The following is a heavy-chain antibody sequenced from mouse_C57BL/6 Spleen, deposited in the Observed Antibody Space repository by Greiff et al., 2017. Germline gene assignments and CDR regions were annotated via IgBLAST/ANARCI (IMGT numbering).Heavy chain of an antibody. CDR2: IWSGGST. Sequence: VKLMESGPGLVQPSQSLSITCTVSGFSLTSYGVHWVRQSPGKGLEWLGVIWSGGSTDYNAAFISRLSISKDNSKSQVFFKMNSLQADDTAIYYCARNGDYDGAMDYWGQGTSVTVSS. CDR3: ARNGDYDGAMDY. D-gene: IGHD2-4*01. CDR1: GFSLTSYG. V-gene: IGHV2-2*01. J-gene: IGHJ4*01.